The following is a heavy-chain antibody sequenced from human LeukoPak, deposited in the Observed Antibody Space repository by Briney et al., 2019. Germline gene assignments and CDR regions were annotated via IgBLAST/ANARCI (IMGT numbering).Heavy chain of an antibody. V-gene: IGHV1-69*13. D-gene: IGHD2-2*01. CDR1: GGTFSSYA. CDR2: IIPIFGTA. Sequence: WASVKVSCKASGGTFSSYAISWVRQAPGQGLEWMGGIIPIFGTANYAQKFQGRVTITADESTSTAYMELSSLRSEDTAVYYCASPPPGAYCSSTSCYEGETPNDYYYGMDVWGQGTTVTVSS. J-gene: IGHJ6*02. CDR3: ASPPPGAYCSSTSCYEGETPNDYYYGMDV.